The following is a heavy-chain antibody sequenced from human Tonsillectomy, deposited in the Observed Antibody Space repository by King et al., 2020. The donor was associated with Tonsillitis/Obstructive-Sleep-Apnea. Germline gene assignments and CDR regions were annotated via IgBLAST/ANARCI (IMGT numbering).Heavy chain of an antibody. V-gene: IGHV1-69*04. CDR1: GGTFSSYA. CDR2: IIPILGIA. CDR3: ARDPRYDWSDGAYYMDV. J-gene: IGHJ6*03. D-gene: IGHD1-1*01. Sequence: QVQLVQSGAEVKKPGSSVKVSCKASGGTFSSYAITWVRQAPGQGLEWMGRIIPILGIAKYAQKFQGRVTITADKATRTAYMEVSSLRFEDTAVYYCARDPRYDWSDGAYYMDVWGKGTTVTVSS.